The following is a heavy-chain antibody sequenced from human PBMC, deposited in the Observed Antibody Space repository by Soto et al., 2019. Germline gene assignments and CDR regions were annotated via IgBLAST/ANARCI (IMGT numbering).Heavy chain of an antibody. CDR1: GFTFSGSA. D-gene: IGHD3-3*01. Sequence: PGGSLRLSCAASGFTFSGSAMHWVRQASGKGLEWVGRIRSKANSYATAYAASVKGRFTISRDDSKNTAYLQMNSLKTEDTAVYYCTKGVLRFLEWPISVSDWFDPWGQGTLVTVSS. CDR3: TKGVLRFLEWPISVSDWFDP. V-gene: IGHV3-73*01. CDR2: IRSKANSYAT. J-gene: IGHJ5*02.